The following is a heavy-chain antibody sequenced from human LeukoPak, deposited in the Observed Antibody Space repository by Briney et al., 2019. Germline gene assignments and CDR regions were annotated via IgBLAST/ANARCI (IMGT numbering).Heavy chain of an antibody. CDR3: ARLYDSCDY. Sequence: SETLSLTCTVSGGSISSSSYYWGWLRQPPGKGLEWIGSIYHSGSTYHNPSLKSRVTISVDTSKNQFSLKLSSVTAADTAVYYCARLYDSCDYWGQGTLVTVSS. CDR1: GGSISSSSYY. D-gene: IGHD3-22*01. V-gene: IGHV4-39*01. CDR2: IYHSGST. J-gene: IGHJ4*02.